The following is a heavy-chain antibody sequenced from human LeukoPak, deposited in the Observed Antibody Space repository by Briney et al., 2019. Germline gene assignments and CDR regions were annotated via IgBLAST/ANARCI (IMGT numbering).Heavy chain of an antibody. CDR2: FDPEDGET. J-gene: IGHJ4*02. D-gene: IGHD3-16*02. Sequence: ASVKVSCKVSGYTLTELSMHWVRQAPGKGLEWMGGFDPEDGETIYAQKFQGRVTMTEDTSTDTAYMELCSVRSEDTAVYYCATEPRLGDYVWGSYRYTEPPDYWGQGTLVTVSS. CDR3: ATEPRLGDYVWGSYRYTEPPDY. CDR1: GYTLTELS. V-gene: IGHV1-24*01.